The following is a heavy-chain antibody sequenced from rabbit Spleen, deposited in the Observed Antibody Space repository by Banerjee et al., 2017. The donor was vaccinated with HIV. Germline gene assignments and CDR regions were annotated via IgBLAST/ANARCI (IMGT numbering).Heavy chain of an antibody. V-gene: IGHV1S40*01. CDR2: INIVTGKS. CDR3: ARGSAAMTMVITGYYLTL. J-gene: IGHJ4*01. Sequence: QSLEESGGGLVQPEGSLTLTCTASGFSFSSSYYMCWVRQAPGKGLEWIGCINIVTGKSVYASWAKGRFTMSRTSSTTVTLQMTSLTAADTATYVCARGSAAMTMVITGYYLTLWGPGTLVTVS. CDR1: GFSFSSSYY. D-gene: IGHD2-1*01.